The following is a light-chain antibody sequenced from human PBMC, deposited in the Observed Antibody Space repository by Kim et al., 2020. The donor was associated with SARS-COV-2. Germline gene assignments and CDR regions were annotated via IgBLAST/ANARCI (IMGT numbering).Light chain of an antibody. CDR3: NSRDRDSTGNLYV. CDR1: SLRWYY. J-gene: IGLJ1*01. Sequence: GQHVTITCQGASLRWYYASWYQQKPGQAPVLVVYDKNNRPSGIPDRFSGSSSGDTASLTITGAQAADEADDYCNSRDRDSTGNLYVFGTGTKVTVL. V-gene: IGLV3-19*01. CDR2: DKN.